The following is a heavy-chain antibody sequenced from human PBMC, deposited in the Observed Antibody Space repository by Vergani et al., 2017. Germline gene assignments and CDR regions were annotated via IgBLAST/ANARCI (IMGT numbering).Heavy chain of an antibody. CDR2: IYYSGST. V-gene: IGHV4-59*01. Sequence: QVQLQESGPGLVKPSETLSLTCTVSGGSISSYYWSWIRQPPGKGLEWIGYIYYSGSTNYNPSLKSRVTISVDTSKNQFSLKLSSVTAADTAVYYCARGSRAEGGSGPDKWGQGTLVTVSS. CDR1: GGSISSYY. D-gene: IGHD6-13*01. CDR3: ARGSRAEGGSGPDK. J-gene: IGHJ4*02.